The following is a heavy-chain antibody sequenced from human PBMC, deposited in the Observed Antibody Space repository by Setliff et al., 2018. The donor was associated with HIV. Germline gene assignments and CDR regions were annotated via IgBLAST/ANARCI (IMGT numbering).Heavy chain of an antibody. V-gene: IGHV3-15*07. Sequence: LRLSCAASGFTFSNAWMNWVRQAPGKGLEWVGRIKSKTDGGTTDYAAPVKGRFTISRDDSKNTLYLQMNSLKTEDTAVYYCARDRAYASFDYWGQGALVTVSS. CDR3: ARDRAYASFDY. J-gene: IGHJ4*02. CDR2: IKSKTDGGTT. D-gene: IGHD3-16*01. CDR1: GFTFSNAW.